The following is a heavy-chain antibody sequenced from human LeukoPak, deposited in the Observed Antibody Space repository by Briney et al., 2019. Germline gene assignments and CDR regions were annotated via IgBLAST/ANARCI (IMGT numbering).Heavy chain of an antibody. D-gene: IGHD3-10*01. Sequence: GGSLRLSCEASEFTFGNYAMSWVRPAPGKGLEWVSSISGSGGDTYYRDTLKGRFTISRDNFKNTLYLQMNSLRAEDTALYYCAKAVGRYYYGSGSYWDSWGQGTLVTVSS. CDR3: AKAVGRYYYGSGSYWDS. CDR1: EFTFGNYA. V-gene: IGHV3-23*01. J-gene: IGHJ4*02. CDR2: ISGSGGDT.